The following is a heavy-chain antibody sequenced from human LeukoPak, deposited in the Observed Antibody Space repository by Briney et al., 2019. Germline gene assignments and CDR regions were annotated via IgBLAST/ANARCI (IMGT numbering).Heavy chain of an antibody. Sequence: GGSLRLSCAASGFTFSSYAMHWVRQAPGKGLEWVAVISYDGSNKYYADSVKGRFTISRDNSKNTLYLQMNSLRAEDTAVYYCAKEGRRDGYNFSYWGQGTLVTVSS. CDR2: ISYDGSNK. D-gene: IGHD5-24*01. J-gene: IGHJ4*02. V-gene: IGHV3-30*04. CDR3: AKEGRRDGYNFSY. CDR1: GFTFSSYA.